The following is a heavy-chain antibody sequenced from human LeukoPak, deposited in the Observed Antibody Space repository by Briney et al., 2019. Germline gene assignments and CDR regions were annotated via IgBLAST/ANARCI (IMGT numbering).Heavy chain of an antibody. Sequence: PGGSLRLSCAASGFTFSSYGMHWVRQAPGKGLEWVAVTWYDGSNKYYADSVKGRFTISRDNSKNTLYLQMNSLRAEDTAVYYCAKDRSGYADYWGQGTLVTVSS. CDR2: TWYDGSNK. J-gene: IGHJ4*02. D-gene: IGHD3-3*01. CDR3: AKDRSGYADY. CDR1: GFTFSSYG. V-gene: IGHV3-33*06.